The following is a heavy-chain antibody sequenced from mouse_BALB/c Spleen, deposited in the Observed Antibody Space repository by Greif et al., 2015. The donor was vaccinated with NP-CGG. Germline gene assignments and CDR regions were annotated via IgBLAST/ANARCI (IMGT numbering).Heavy chain of an antibody. CDR3: AVTGTYAMDY. D-gene: IGHD4-1*01. Sequence: QVQLQQSGAELVRPGTSVKVSCKASGYAFTNYLIEWVKQRPGQGLEWIGVINPGSGGTNYNEKFKGKATLTADKSSSTAYMQLSSLTSDDSAVYFCAVTGTYAMDYWGQGTSVTVSS. J-gene: IGHJ4*01. V-gene: IGHV1-54*01. CDR1: GYAFTNYL. CDR2: INPGSGGT.